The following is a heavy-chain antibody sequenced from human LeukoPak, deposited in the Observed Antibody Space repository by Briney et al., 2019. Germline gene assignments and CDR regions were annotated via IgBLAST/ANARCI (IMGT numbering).Heavy chain of an antibody. CDR1: GFTFSSYA. D-gene: IGHD2-8*01. V-gene: IGHV3-30*04. Sequence: GSLRLSCAASGFTFSSYAMHWVRQAPGKGLEWVAVISYDGSNKYYADSVKGRFTISRDNSKNTLYLQMNSLRAEDTAVYYCARGTERMVYAIAYWGQGTLVTVSS. CDR2: ISYDGSNK. J-gene: IGHJ4*02. CDR3: ARGTERMVYAIAY.